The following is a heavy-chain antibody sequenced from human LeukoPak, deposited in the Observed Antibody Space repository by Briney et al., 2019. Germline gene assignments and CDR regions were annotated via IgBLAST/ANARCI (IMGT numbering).Heavy chain of an antibody. CDR3: AKDRGSALTGTTGGTYYYGMDV. CDR2: ISYDGSNK. J-gene: IGHJ6*02. Sequence: GGSLRLSCAASGFTFSSYAVPWVRQAPGKGLEWVAVISYDGSNKYYADSVKGRFTISRDNSKNTLYLQMNSLRAEDTAVYYCAKDRGSALTGTTGGTYYYGMDVWGQGTTVTVSS. CDR1: GFTFSSYA. V-gene: IGHV3-30-3*01. D-gene: IGHD1-7*01.